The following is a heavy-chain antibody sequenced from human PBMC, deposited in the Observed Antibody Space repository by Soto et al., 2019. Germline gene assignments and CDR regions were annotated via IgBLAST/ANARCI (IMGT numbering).Heavy chain of an antibody. J-gene: IGHJ6*02. Sequence: QAHLEQSGAEVKRPGASVKVSCKASGYTFSDFDINWLRQASGQGPEWMGWMNAKSGDTFFAQRFQGKFNMTWDTSLSTAYMEVGSLTADDTAIHFCARGNPFNYAGFDVWGQGTTVAVSS. CDR2: MNAKSGDT. CDR3: ARGNPFNYAGFDV. CDR1: GYTFSDFD. V-gene: IGHV1-8*01. D-gene: IGHD3-16*01.